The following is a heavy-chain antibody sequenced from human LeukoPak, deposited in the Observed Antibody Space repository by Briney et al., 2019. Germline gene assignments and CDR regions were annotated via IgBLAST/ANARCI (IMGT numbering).Heavy chain of an antibody. Sequence: GGSLGPSCAGSGFTFGGYGMHWVRQAPGKGLEWVAGISYDGSKKHYEDSVKGRFTISRDNSRNTVDLQMNSLGDDDTAVYHCTRYDSSRFDPWGQGTAVIVSS. D-gene: IGHD3-3*01. J-gene: IGHJ5*02. CDR1: GFTFGGYG. CDR3: TRYDSSRFDP. CDR2: ISYDGSKK. V-gene: IGHV3-30*03.